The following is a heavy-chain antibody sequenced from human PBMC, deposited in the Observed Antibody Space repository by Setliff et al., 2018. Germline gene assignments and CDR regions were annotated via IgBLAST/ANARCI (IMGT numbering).Heavy chain of an antibody. J-gene: IGHJ3*02. CDR1: GYSFTSYW. D-gene: IGHD3-22*01. V-gene: IGHV5-51*01. Sequence: GESLKISCKGSGYSFTSYWIGWVRQMPGKGLEWMGIIYPSDSDTRYSPSFQGQVTISADKSISTAYLQWSSLKASDTAMYYCARPTYYYDSSGYPGNAFDIWGQGTMVTVSS. CDR2: IYPSDSDT. CDR3: ARPTYYYDSSGYPGNAFDI.